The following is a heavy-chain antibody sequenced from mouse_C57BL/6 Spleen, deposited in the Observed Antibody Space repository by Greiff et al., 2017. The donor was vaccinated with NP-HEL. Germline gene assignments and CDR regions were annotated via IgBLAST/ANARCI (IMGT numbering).Heavy chain of an antibody. J-gene: IGHJ2*01. V-gene: IGHV1-52*01. Sequence: QVQLQQSGAELVRPGSSVKLSCKASGYTFTSYWMHWVKQRPIQGLEWIGNIDPSDSETHYNQKFKDKATLTVDKSSSTAYMQLSSLTSEDSAVYYGASGCDYWSRPFDYWGQGTTLTVSS. CDR3: ASGCDYWSRPFDY. D-gene: IGHD2-13*01. CDR1: GYTFTSYW. CDR2: IDPSDSET.